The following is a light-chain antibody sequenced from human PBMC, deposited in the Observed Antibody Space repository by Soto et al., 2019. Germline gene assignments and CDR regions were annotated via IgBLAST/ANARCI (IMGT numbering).Light chain of an antibody. Sequence: QSALTQPASVSGSPGQSITISCTGTSSDVGSHKFVSWYQQQPGKVPKLMIYEVSKRPSGVSNRFSGSKSGNTASLTISGLQAEDEADYYCYSYVGSISFGGGTKVTVL. CDR3: YSYVGSIS. J-gene: IGLJ2*01. CDR2: EVS. V-gene: IGLV2-23*02. CDR1: SSDVGSHKF.